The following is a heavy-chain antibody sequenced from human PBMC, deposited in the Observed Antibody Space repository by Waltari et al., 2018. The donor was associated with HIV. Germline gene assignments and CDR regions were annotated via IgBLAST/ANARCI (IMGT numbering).Heavy chain of an antibody. CDR3: ARGLGLTVAVSGIRPFDY. CDR1: GFSVGAHY. V-gene: IGHV3-53*01. Sequence: EVRLVESGGALIQPGGSLRLSCVASGFSVGAHYLTWVSQAPGKGLEWVAIIFSGGSTYYADSVRGRFIISRDNSKNTLYLQMNSLTAEDTAIYYCARGLGLTVAVSGIRPFDYWGQGTLVTVSS. D-gene: IGHD6-19*01. CDR2: IFSGGST. J-gene: IGHJ4*02.